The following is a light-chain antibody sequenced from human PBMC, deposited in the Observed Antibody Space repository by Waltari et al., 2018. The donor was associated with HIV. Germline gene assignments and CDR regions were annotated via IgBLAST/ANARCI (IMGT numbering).Light chain of an antibody. CDR2: EVT. V-gene: IGLV2-23*02. Sequence: QSALTQPASVSGSPGQSITISCTGTSSHAGSDALAPRYQQHPGEAPKPTIYEVTKRPSGVSNRFSGSKSGNTASLTISGLQAEDEADYYCCSCPRSGIRYVFGTGTKVTVL. CDR3: CSCPRSGIRYV. CDR1: SSHAGSDAL. J-gene: IGLJ1*01.